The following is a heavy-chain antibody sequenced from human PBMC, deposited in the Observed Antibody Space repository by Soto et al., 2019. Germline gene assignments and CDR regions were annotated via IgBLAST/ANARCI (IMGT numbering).Heavy chain of an antibody. CDR2: INRDGSKK. V-gene: IGHV3-7*05. D-gene: IGHD6-13*01. CDR1: GFTLSAYW. Sequence: EVQLEESGGDLVQPGGSLRLSCAASGFTLSAYWMTWVRQAPGKGLEWVANINRDGSKKSYLDSVRGRFTISRDNVGNSLYLQMDRLRADETALYYCARDVSPGSSSLYLDAFYIWGQGTMVTVSS. CDR3: ARDVSPGSSSLYLDAFYI. J-gene: IGHJ3*02.